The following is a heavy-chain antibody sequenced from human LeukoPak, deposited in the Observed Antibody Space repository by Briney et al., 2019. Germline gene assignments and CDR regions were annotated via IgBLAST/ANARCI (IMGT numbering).Heavy chain of an antibody. CDR3: ARLGRTSYWYFDL. D-gene: IGHD2-2*01. CDR2: IYYSGST. Sequence: PSETLSLPCPVSGFSISSYYWSWIRPPPGKGLEWIGYIYYSGSTNYNPSLKSRVTISVDTSKNQFSLKLSSVTAADTAVYYCARLGRTSYWYFDLWGRGTLVTVSS. CDR1: GFSISSYY. V-gene: IGHV4-59*08. J-gene: IGHJ2*01.